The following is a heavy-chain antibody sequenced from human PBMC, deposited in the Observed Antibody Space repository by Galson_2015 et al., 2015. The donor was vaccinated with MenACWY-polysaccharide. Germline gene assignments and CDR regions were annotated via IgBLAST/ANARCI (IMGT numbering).Heavy chain of an antibody. CDR1: TVTFRGSG. Sequence: SLRLSCAASTVTFRGSGMHWVRQAPGKGLEWVAVIQYDAVYKQYLDSVKGRFSGSRDNSKSTLYLGMNNLRAEDTALYYCAREGSRIVFHAFDTWCQGTMVIVSS. J-gene: IGHJ3*02. V-gene: IGHV3-33*01. D-gene: IGHD3-10*02. CDR2: IQYDAVYK. CDR3: AREGSRIVFHAFDT.